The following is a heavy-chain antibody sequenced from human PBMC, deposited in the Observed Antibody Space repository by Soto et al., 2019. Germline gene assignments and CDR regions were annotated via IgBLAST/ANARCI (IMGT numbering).Heavy chain of an antibody. CDR3: ARRKSGYVDTAMVGAFDI. CDR1: GYSFTSFW. Sequence: PGESLKISCKGSGYSFTSFWIGWVRQMPGKGLEWMGIIYPGDSDTRYSPSFQGQVTMSADKPISTAYLQWSSLKASDTAMYYCARRKSGYVDTAMVGAFDIWGQGTMVT. CDR2: IYPGDSDT. J-gene: IGHJ3*02. V-gene: IGHV5-51*01. D-gene: IGHD5-18*01.